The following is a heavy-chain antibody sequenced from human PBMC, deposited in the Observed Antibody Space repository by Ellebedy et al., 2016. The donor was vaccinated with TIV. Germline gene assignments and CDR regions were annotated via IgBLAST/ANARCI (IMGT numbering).Heavy chain of an antibody. V-gene: IGHV3-9*01. CDR1: GFTFDDFA. Sequence: GGSLRLSXVASGFTFDDFAMHWVRQSPGKGLEWVSSISWNSGYIAYGDSVKGRFTISRDNAENSLFLQMNSLRAEDTALYYCVKEGCTGGNCYFDSWGQGTLVTVSS. J-gene: IGHJ4*02. CDR2: ISWNSGYI. CDR3: VKEGCTGGNCYFDS. D-gene: IGHD2-8*02.